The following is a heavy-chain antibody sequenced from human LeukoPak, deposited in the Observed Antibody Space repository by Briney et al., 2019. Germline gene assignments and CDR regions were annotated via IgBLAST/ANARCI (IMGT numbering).Heavy chain of an antibody. V-gene: IGHV4-31*03. Sequence: SETLSLTCTVPGGSISSGGYYWSWIRQHPGKGLEWIGYIYYSGSTYYNPSLKSRVTISVDTSKNQFSLKLSSVTAADTAVYYCARVQGMVYANFDYWGQGTLVTVSS. J-gene: IGHJ4*02. CDR3: ARVQGMVYANFDY. CDR2: IYYSGST. D-gene: IGHD2-8*01. CDR1: GGSISSGGYY.